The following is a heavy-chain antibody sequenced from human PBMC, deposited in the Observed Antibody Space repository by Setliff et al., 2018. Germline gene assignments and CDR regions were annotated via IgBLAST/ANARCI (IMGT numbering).Heavy chain of an antibody. CDR1: GFNFNSYV. Sequence: GGSLRLSCVASGFNFNSYVMHWVRQAPGKGLEWVAVLSYDERVIYYADSVKGRFTISRDNSKRTLYLQMNSLRAEDTGVYYCARDPTGPFLCNMDDWGKGTTVTVSS. J-gene: IGHJ6*03. CDR2: LSYDERVI. CDR3: ARDPTGPFLCNMDD. V-gene: IGHV3-30*03. D-gene: IGHD3-16*01.